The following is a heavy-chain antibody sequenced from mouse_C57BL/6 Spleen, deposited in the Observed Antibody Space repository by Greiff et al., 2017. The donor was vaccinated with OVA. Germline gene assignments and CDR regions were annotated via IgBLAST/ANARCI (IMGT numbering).Heavy chain of an antibody. V-gene: IGHV1-72*01. D-gene: IGHD2-3*01. CDR1: GYTFTSYW. Sequence: QVQLKQPGAELVKPGASVKLSCKASGYTFTSYWMHWVKQRPGRGLEWIGRIDPNSGGTKYNEKFKSKATLTVDKPSSTAYMQLSSLTSEDSAVYYCARPVYDGTTGGWFAYWGQGTLVTVSA. CDR3: ARPVYDGTTGGWFAY. J-gene: IGHJ3*01. CDR2: IDPNSGGT.